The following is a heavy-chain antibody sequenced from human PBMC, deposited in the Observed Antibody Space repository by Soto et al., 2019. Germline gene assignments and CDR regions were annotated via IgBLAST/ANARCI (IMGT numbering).Heavy chain of an antibody. J-gene: IGHJ2*01. CDR2: IYWDDDK. CDR3: AHRVSGQGYWYFEL. Sequence: QITLKESGPTLVKPTQTLTLTCTFSGFSLSTSGVGVGWIRQPPGKALEWLALIYWDDDKRYSPSLKSRLTITKNTSKNHLVLTTTTMDPVETTTYYCAHRVSGQGYWYFELWGRGTLVTVSS. CDR1: GFSLSTSGVG. V-gene: IGHV2-5*02. D-gene: IGHD3-22*01.